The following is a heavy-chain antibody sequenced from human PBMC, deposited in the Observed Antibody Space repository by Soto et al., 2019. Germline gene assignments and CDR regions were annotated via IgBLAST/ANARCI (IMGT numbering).Heavy chain of an antibody. CDR1: GFTFNSYW. Sequence: GGSLRLSCAASGFTFNSYWVSWVRQAPGKGLEWVANIKQDGSEKYYVDSVKGRFTISRDNAKNSLYLQMNSLRAEDTAVHYCAREARAGRWLQSYDAFDIWGQGTMVTVSS. CDR2: IKQDGSEK. J-gene: IGHJ3*02. CDR3: AREARAGRWLQSYDAFDI. V-gene: IGHV3-7*01. D-gene: IGHD3-10*01.